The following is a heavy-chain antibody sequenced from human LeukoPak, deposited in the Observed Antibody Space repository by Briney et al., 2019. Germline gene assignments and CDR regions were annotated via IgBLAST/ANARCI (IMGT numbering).Heavy chain of an antibody. CDR3: ARRPSFDHWFDP. J-gene: IGHJ5*02. CDR1: GGSISSSSYY. Sequence: PSETLSLTCTVSGGSISSSSYYWGWIRQPPGKGLEWIGSIYYSGSTYYNPSLKSRVTISVDTSKNQFSLKLSSVTAADTAVYYCARRPSFDHWFDPWGQGTLVTVSS. CDR2: IYYSGST. D-gene: IGHD2-2*01. V-gene: IGHV4-39*01.